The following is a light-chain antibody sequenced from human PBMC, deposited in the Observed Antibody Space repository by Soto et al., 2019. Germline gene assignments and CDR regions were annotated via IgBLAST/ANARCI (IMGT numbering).Light chain of an antibody. Sequence: EIVLTQSPGTLSLSPGEGATLSCRASQSITTNSLAWYQQKPGQAPRLLIYGASNRTTGVPDRVSASGSGTDFTLSFSRLEPEDFAMYECHQYVTSPYTFGQGTKLSIK. CDR3: HQYVTSPYT. J-gene: IGKJ2*01. CDR1: QSITTNS. CDR2: GAS. V-gene: IGKV3-20*01.